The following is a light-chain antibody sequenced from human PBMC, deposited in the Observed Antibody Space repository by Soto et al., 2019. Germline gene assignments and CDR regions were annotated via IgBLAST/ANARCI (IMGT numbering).Light chain of an antibody. CDR2: DAS. Sequence: DIQMTQSPSTLSASVGDGVTITCRASQSLGNWLAWYQQKPGKAPELLIHDASSLENGVSSRFSGSGSGTEFTLTISSLQPDDFATYICQQYNSFPATFGQGTKV. CDR1: QSLGNW. CDR3: QQYNSFPAT. J-gene: IGKJ1*01. V-gene: IGKV1-5*01.